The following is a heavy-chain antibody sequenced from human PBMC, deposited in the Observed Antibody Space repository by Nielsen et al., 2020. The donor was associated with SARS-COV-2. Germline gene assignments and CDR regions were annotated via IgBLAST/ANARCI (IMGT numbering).Heavy chain of an antibody. V-gene: IGHV1-18*01. D-gene: IGHD5-12*01. J-gene: IGHJ6*02. CDR2: ISAYNGNT. CDR3: VVGYSGYGNYYYYGMDV. CDR1: GYTFTSYG. Sequence: ASVKVSCKASGYTFTSYGISWVRQAPGQGLEWMGWISAYNGNTNYAQKLQGRVTMTTDTSTSTAYMELRSLRSDDTAVYYCVVGYSGYGNYYYYGMDVWGQGTTVTVSS.